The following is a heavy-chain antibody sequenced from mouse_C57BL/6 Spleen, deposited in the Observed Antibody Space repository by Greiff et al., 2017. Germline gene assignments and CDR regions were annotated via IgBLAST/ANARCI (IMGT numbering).Heavy chain of an antibody. J-gene: IGHJ3*01. D-gene: IGHD3-2*02. CDR3: TRDSSGYVWFAY. Sequence: EVMLVESGEGLVKPGGSLKLSCAASGFTFSSYAMSWVRQTPEKRLEWVAYISSGGDYIYYADTVKGRFTISRDNARNTLYLQMSSLKSEDTAMYYCTRDSSGYVWFAYWGQGTLVTVSA. CDR2: ISSGGDYI. CDR1: GFTFSSYA. V-gene: IGHV5-9-1*02.